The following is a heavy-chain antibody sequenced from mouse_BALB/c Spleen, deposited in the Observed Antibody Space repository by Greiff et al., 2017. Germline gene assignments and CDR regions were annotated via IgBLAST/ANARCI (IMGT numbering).Heavy chain of an antibody. CDR1: GFNIKDTY. CDR2: IDPANGNT. D-gene: IGHD4-1*01. Sequence: EGKLQESGAELVKPGASVKLSCTASGFNIKDTYMHWVKQRPEQGLEWIGRIDPANGNTKYDPKFQGKATITADTSSNTAYLQLSSLTSEDTAVYYCARGANWAFYYAMDYWGQGTSVTVSS. CDR3: ARGANWAFYYAMDY. V-gene: IGHV14-3*02. J-gene: IGHJ4*01.